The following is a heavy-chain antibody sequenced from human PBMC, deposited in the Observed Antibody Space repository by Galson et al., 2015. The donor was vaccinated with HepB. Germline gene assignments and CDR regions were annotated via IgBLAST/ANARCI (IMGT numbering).Heavy chain of an antibody. CDR1: GGSLSSGGYY. CDR2: IYYSGST. Sequence: TLSLTCTVSGGSLSSGGYYWGWIRQHPGKGLEGIGDIYYSGSTYYIPTLKSRVAISIDTSKRQYSLKLSSVTAEDTAVYYCARSKRFSASHRTEYWGQGTLVTVSS. J-gene: IGHJ4*02. D-gene: IGHD1-14*01. V-gene: IGHV4-31*03. CDR3: ARSKRFSASHRTEY.